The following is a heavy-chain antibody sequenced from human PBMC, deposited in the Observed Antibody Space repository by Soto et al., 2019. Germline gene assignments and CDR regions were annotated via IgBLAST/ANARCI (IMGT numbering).Heavy chain of an antibody. D-gene: IGHD3-10*01. J-gene: IGHJ6*02. CDR2: INPSGGST. CDR3: ARNGVYGSGEDYYYYYGMDV. Sequence: ASVKVSCKASGYTFTSYYMHWVRQAPGQGLEWMGIINPSGGSTSYAQKFQGRVTMTRDTSTSTAYMELSSLRSEDTAVYYCARNGVYGSGEDYYYYYGMDVWGQGTTVTVSS. V-gene: IGHV1-46*01. CDR1: GYTFTSYY.